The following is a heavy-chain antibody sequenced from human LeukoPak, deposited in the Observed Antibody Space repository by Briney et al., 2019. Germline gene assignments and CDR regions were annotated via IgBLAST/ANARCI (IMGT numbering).Heavy chain of an antibody. CDR1: GGSFSGYY. D-gene: IGHD2-15*01. Sequence: PSETLSLTCAVYGGSFSGYYWSWIRQPPGKGLEWIGEINHSGSTNYNPSLKSRVTISVDTSKNQFSLRLSSVTAEDTAVYYCARDPYCSGGSCYSGWGQGTLVTVSS. J-gene: IGHJ4*02. CDR3: ARDPYCSGGSCYSG. CDR2: INHSGST. V-gene: IGHV4-34*01.